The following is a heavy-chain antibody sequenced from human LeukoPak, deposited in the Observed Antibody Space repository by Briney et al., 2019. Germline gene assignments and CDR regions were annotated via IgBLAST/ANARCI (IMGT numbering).Heavy chain of an antibody. CDR3: ARVYYDFWSGAHYYYMYV. CDR2: IIPIFGTA. V-gene: IGHV1-69*05. J-gene: IGHJ6*03. Sequence: SVKLSCKASGGTFSSYAISWVRQAPGQGLEWMGRIIPIFGTANYAQKFQGRVTITTDESTSTAYMELSSLRSEDTAVYYCARVYYDFWSGAHYYYMYVWGKGTTVTVSS. D-gene: IGHD3-3*01. CDR1: GGTFSSYA.